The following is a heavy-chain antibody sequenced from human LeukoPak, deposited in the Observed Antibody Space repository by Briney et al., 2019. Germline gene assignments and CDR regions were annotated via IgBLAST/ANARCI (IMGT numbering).Heavy chain of an antibody. CDR2: INHSGST. V-gene: IGHV4-34*01. D-gene: IGHD6-13*01. Sequence: SETLSLTCAVYGGSFSGYYWSWIRQPPGRGLEWIGEINHSGSTNYNPSLKSRVTISVDTSKNQFSLRMSSVTAADTAVYYCARGGRIAAAGTGYFDYWGQGTLVTVSS. CDR3: ARGGRIAAAGTGYFDY. J-gene: IGHJ4*02. CDR1: GGSFSGYY.